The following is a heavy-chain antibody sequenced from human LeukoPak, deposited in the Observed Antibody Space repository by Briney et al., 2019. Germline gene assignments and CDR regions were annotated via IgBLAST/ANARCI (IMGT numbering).Heavy chain of an antibody. D-gene: IGHD1-1*01. CDR3: ARESERFAFDY. V-gene: IGHV3-23*01. CDR2: IGNNGGGI. Sequence: GGSLRLSCAASGFTFSTYTMYWVRHPPGKRLEWVSIIGNNGGGIHYADSVKGRFTISRDNSKNTLYLQMNSLRAEDTAVYYCARESERFAFDYWGQGALVTVSS. CDR1: GFTFSTYT. J-gene: IGHJ4*02.